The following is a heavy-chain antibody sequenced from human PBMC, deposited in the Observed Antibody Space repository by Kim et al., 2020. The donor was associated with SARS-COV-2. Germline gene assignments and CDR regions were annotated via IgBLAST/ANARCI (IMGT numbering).Heavy chain of an antibody. Sequence: SETLSLTCAVYGGSFSGYYWSWIRQPPGKGLEWIGEINHSGSTNYNPSLKSRVTISVDTSKNQFSLKLSSVTAADTAVYYCASNRIMITFGGVIVIKGPFDYGGQGTLVTVSS. D-gene: IGHD3-16*02. V-gene: IGHV4-34*01. CDR3: ASNRIMITFGGVIVIKGPFDY. CDR2: INHSGST. CDR1: GGSFSGYY. J-gene: IGHJ4*02.